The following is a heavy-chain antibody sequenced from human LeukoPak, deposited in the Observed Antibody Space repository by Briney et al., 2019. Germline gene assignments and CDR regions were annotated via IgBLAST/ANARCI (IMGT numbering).Heavy chain of an antibody. D-gene: IGHD2-15*01. J-gene: IGHJ5*02. CDR2: ISGYNGNT. V-gene: IGHV1-18*01. Sequence: ASVKVSCKASGYTFTSYGISWVRQAPGQGLEWMGWISGYNGNTNYAQKFQGRFTMTTDTYTNTAYMELRSLRSDDTAVYYCARDEAWGYCSESSCHAELGNNWLDPWGQGTLVTVSS. CDR1: GYTFTSYG. CDR3: ARDEAWGYCSESSCHAELGNNWLDP.